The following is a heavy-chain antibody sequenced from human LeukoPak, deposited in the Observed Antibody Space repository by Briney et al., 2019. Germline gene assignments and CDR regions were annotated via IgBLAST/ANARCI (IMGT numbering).Heavy chain of an antibody. CDR1: GGSFSDYY. CDR3: ARGSRIAAAGTGYFDY. CDR2: INHSGST. D-gene: IGHD6-13*01. V-gene: IGHV4-34*01. J-gene: IGHJ4*02. Sequence: PSETLSLTCAVYGGSFSDYYWSWIRQPPGKGLEWIGEINHSGSTNYNPSLKSRVTISVDTSKNQFSLKLSSVTAADTAVYYCARGSRIAAAGTGYFDYWGQGTLVTVSS.